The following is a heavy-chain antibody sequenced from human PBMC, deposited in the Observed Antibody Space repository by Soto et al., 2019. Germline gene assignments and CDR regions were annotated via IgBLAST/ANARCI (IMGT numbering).Heavy chain of an antibody. CDR3: AKDPNPNSGSLNWFDA. Sequence: PGGSLRLSCAASGFTFSTYGMHWVRQAPGKGLEWVAVITYDGNNKNYGDSVKGRFTISRDNSRNTLYLQMNSLRVEDTAVYYCAKDPNPNSGSLNWFDAWGQGT. J-gene: IGHJ5*02. V-gene: IGHV3-30*18. D-gene: IGHD1-26*01. CDR2: ITYDGNNK. CDR1: GFTFSTYG.